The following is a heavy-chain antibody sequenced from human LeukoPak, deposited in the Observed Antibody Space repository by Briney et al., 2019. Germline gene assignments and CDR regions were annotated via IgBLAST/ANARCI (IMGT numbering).Heavy chain of an antibody. V-gene: IGHV3-30*18. CDR3: VKEYHSRGFGAYFDY. CDR1: GFTFTDYA. Sequence: GGSLRLSCAASGFTFTDYAMSWVRQAPGKGLEWVAVISSDGSIKVYADSVKGRFTLSRDNSINTVDLQMNSLRAEDTAVYYCVKEYHSRGFGAYFDYWGQGTLVTVSS. CDR2: ISSDGSIK. J-gene: IGHJ4*02. D-gene: IGHD3-3*01.